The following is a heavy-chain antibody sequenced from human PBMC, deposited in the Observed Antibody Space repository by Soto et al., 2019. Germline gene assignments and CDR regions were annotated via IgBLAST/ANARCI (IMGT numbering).Heavy chain of an antibody. D-gene: IGHD3-22*01. CDR3: AGTQFDTSGYYPSGLEL. CDR1: GGTFKSYV. Sequence: QVQLEQSGAEVEKPGSSVKVSCKPSGGTFKSYVLNWVRQAPGQGLEWMGGIIPFLGSADYAQKFQDRVTITADESTSTAYLELSSLRSEDSAVYCCAGTQFDTSGYYPSGLELWGQGTLVTVAS. CDR2: IIPFLGSA. V-gene: IGHV1-69*01. J-gene: IGHJ4*02.